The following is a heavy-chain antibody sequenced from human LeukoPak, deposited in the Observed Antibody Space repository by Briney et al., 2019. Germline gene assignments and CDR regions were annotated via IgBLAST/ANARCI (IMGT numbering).Heavy chain of an antibody. J-gene: IGHJ4*02. CDR1: GFTFNTYS. CDR3: AKDVLGGLGIVVVPAWALDY. D-gene: IGHD2-2*03. CDR2: ISSDGNKE. Sequence: PGGSLRLSCAASGFTFNTYSIHWVRQAPGKGLEWVAIISSDGNKEYYSDSVQGRFTISRDNSRNTLYLQMNSLRTEDTAVYYCAKDVLGGLGIVVVPAWALDYWGQGTLVTVSS. V-gene: IGHV3-30-3*01.